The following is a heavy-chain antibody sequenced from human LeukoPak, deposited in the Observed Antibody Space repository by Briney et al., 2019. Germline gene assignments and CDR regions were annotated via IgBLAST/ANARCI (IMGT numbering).Heavy chain of an antibody. CDR2: IYYSGST. CDR1: GGSISSYY. V-gene: IGHV4-59*01. D-gene: IGHD4-4*01. Sequence: SETLSLTCTVSGGSISSYYWSWIRQPPGKGLEWIGYIYYSGSTNYNPSLKSRVTISVDTSKNQFSLKLSSVTAADTAVYYCARVASYSNYSSYDGMDVWGQGTTVTVSS. CDR3: ARVASYSNYSSYDGMDV. J-gene: IGHJ6*02.